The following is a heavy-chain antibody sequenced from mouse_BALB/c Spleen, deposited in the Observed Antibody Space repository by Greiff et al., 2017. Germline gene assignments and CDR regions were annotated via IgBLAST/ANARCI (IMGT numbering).Heavy chain of an antibody. Sequence: VQLQQSGPGLVKPSQSLSLTCTVTGYSITSDYARNWIRQFPGNKLEWMGYISYSGSTSYNPSLKSRISITRDTSKNQFFLQLNSVTTEDTATCDCAGGNYVLAYWGQGTLVTVSA. CDR2: ISYSGST. V-gene: IGHV3-2*02. CDR1: GYSITSDYA. D-gene: IGHD2-1*01. CDR3: AGGNYVLAY. J-gene: IGHJ3*01.